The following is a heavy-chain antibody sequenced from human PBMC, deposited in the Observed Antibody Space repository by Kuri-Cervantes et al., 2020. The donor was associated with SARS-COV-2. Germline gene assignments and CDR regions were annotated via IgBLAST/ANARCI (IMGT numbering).Heavy chain of an antibody. CDR2: IWYDGSNK. V-gene: IGHV3-33*08. Sequence: GESLKISCAASGFTFSSYSMNWVRQAPGKGLEWVAVIWYDGSNKYYADSVKGRFTISRDNSKNTLYLQMNSLRAEDTAVYYCARDWVAGYDYWGQGTLVTVSS. D-gene: IGHD6-19*01. J-gene: IGHJ4*02. CDR1: GFTFSSYS. CDR3: ARDWVAGYDY.